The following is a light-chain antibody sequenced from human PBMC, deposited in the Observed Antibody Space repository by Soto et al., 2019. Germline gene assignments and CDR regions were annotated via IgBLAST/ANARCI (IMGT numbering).Light chain of an antibody. J-gene: IGKJ1*01. CDR1: QDISNY. Sequence: GDRVTITCQASQDISNYLNWYQQKPGKAPKLLIYDASNLETGVPSRFSGSGSGTDFTFTISSLQPEDIATYYCQQYDSYSPWTFGQGTKVDIK. CDR2: DAS. V-gene: IGKV1-33*01. CDR3: QQYDSYSPWT.